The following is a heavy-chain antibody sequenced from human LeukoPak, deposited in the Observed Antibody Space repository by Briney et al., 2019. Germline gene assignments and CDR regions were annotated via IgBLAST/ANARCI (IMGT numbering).Heavy chain of an antibody. D-gene: IGHD2-21*02. Sequence: GGSLRLSCAASGFTFSSYAMSWVRQAPGKGLEWVSAISGSGGSTYYADSVKGRFTISRDNSKNTLYLQTNSLRAEDTAVYYCAKDKEAYCGGDCYSGSDYWGQGTLVTVSS. CDR2: ISGSGGST. CDR3: AKDKEAYCGGDCYSGSDY. CDR1: GFTFSSYA. J-gene: IGHJ4*02. V-gene: IGHV3-23*01.